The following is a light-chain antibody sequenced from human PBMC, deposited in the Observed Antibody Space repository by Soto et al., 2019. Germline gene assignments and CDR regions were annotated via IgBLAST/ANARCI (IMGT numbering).Light chain of an antibody. CDR1: QSFSSY. CDR2: DAS. Sequence: EIVLTQSPATLSLSPGERATLSCRASQSFSSYLACYQQKPGQAPRLLVYDASNRATSIPARFSGSGSGTDFPLTISSLEPEDFAVYYCQQYGSSLTFGGGTKVDIK. CDR3: QQYGSSLT. J-gene: IGKJ4*01. V-gene: IGKV3-11*01.